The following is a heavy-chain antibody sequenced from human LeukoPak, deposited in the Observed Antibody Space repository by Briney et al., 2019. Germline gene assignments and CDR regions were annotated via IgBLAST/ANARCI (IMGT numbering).Heavy chain of an antibody. D-gene: IGHD3-10*01. V-gene: IGHV5-51*01. J-gene: IGHJ4*02. CDR2: VYPGDSNT. CDR3: ARNRGDNTFDY. CDR1: GYNFTSYW. Sequence: GESLKISCKGCGYNFTSYWIAWVRQMPGKGLEWMGIVYPGDSNTRYSPSFEGQVTISADKSMNTAYLQWSSLKASDTAMYYCARNRGDNTFDYWGQGTLVTVSS.